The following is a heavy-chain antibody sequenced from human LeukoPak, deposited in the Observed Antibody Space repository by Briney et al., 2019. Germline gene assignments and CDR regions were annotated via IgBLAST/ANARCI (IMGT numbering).Heavy chain of an antibody. CDR1: GFTFSSYS. D-gene: IGHD3-10*01. Sequence: GGSLRLSCAASGFTFSSYSMNWVRQAPGKGLEWVSYISSSSSTIYYADSVKGRFTISRDNAKKSLHLQMNSLRGEDTAVYYCARDRVGGALEYWGQGALVTVSS. CDR3: ARDRVGGALEY. V-gene: IGHV3-48*04. J-gene: IGHJ4*02. CDR2: ISSSSSTI.